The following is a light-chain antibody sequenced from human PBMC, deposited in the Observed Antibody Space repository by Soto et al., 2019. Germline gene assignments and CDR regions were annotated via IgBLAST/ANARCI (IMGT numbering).Light chain of an antibody. V-gene: IGLV1-44*01. Sequence: QSVLTQSPSASGTPGQRVTISCSGSRSNIGTYTVNWYQQLPGTAPTLLIYLNTQRPSGVPNRFSGSKSGTSASLAIRGLQSEDEAEYYCASLDGSLSAVLFGGGTKLTVL. J-gene: IGLJ2*01. CDR2: LNT. CDR1: RSNIGTYT. CDR3: ASLDGSLSAVL.